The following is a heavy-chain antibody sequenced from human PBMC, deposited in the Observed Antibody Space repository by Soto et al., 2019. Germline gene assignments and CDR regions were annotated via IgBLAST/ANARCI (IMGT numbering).Heavy chain of an antibody. V-gene: IGHV1-69*01. CDR2: IIPIFGTA. CDR1: GGTFSSYA. D-gene: IGHD3-10*01. CDR3: ASQRYGSGSYSFSYYYYGMDV. Sequence: QVQMVQSGAEVKKPGSSVKVSCKASGGTFSSYAISWVRQAHGQGLEWMGGIIPIFGTASYAQKFQGRATITADETTSTAYMQLSSMRSEDTDLYYCASQRYGSGSYSFSYYYYGMDVWGQGTTVTVSS. J-gene: IGHJ6*02.